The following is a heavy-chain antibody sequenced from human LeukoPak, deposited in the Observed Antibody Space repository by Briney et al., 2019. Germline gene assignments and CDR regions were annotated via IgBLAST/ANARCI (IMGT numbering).Heavy chain of an antibody. CDR3: ASHITYYYDSSGYHGDDY. Sequence: ASVKVSCKASGYTLTGNSMHWVRQATGQGLEWMGWMNPNSGNTGYAQKFQGRVTMTRNTSISTAYMELSSLRSEDTAVYYCASHITYYYDSSGYHGDDYWGQGTLVTVSS. D-gene: IGHD3-22*01. V-gene: IGHV1-8*02. CDR2: MNPNSGNT. CDR1: GYTLTGNS. J-gene: IGHJ4*02.